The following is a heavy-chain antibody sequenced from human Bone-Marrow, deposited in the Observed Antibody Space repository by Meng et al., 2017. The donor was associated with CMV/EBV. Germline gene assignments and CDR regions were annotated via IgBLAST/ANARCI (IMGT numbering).Heavy chain of an antibody. J-gene: IGHJ4*02. V-gene: IGHV3-74*01. Sequence: GGSLRLSCAASGFTFSSYWMDWVRQAPGKGRVWVSRINSDGSSTSYEDSVEGRFTISRDNAKNTLYLQMNSLRAEDTAVYYCARDAAPWRGATPDYWGQGTLVTVSS. CDR1: GFTFSSYW. CDR3: ARDAAPWRGATPDY. D-gene: IGHD1-26*01. CDR2: INSDGSST.